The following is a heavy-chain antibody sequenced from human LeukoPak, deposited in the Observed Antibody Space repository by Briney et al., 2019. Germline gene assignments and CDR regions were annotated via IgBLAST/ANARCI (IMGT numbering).Heavy chain of an antibody. J-gene: IGHJ6*02. CDR3: ARDTYYYDSSGYFFDYYGMDV. V-gene: IGHV4-34*01. CDR1: GGSFSGYY. D-gene: IGHD3-22*01. Sequence: SETLSLTCAVYGGSFSGYYWSWIRQPPGKGLEWIGEINHSGSTNYNPSLKSRVTISVDTSKNQFSLKLSSVTAADTAVYYCARDTYYYDSSGYFFDYYGMDVWGQGTTVTVSS. CDR2: INHSGST.